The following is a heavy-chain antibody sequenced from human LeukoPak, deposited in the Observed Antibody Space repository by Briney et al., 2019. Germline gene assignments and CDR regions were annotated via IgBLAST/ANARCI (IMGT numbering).Heavy chain of an antibody. CDR1: GFTFDDYA. Sequence: GGSLRLSCAASGFTFDDYAMHWVRQAPGKGLEWVSGISWNSGSIGYADSVKGRFTISRGNAKNSLYLQMNSLRAEDTALYYCAKDMYYYDSSGYYFSGPVDYWGQGTLVTVSS. V-gene: IGHV3-9*01. CDR3: AKDMYYYDSSGYYFSGPVDY. J-gene: IGHJ4*02. D-gene: IGHD3-22*01. CDR2: ISWNSGSI.